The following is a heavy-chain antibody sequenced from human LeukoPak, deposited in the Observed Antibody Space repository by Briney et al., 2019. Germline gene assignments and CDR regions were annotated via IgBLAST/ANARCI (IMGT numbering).Heavy chain of an antibody. D-gene: IGHD6-19*01. CDR1: GFTFSDYY. Sequence: GGSLRLSCAASGFTFSDYYMSWIRQAPGKGLEWVSYISSSGSTIYYADSVKGRFTISRDNSKNTLYLQMNSLRAEDTAVYYCAKETAVAVSWFDPWGQGTLVTVSS. CDR2: ISSSGSTI. CDR3: AKETAVAVSWFDP. J-gene: IGHJ5*02. V-gene: IGHV3-11*01.